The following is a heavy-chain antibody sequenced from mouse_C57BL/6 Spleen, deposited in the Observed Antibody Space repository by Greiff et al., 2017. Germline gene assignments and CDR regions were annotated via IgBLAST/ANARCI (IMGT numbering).Heavy chain of an antibody. J-gene: IGHJ2*01. D-gene: IGHD1-1*01. CDR3: ARVTTVVADFDC. CDR1: GYTFTSYW. CDR2: IDPSDSYT. Sequence: QVQLKQPGAELVMPGASVKLSCKASGYTFTSYWMHWVKQRPGQGLEWIGEIDPSDSYTNYNQKFKGKSTLTVDKSSSTAYMQLSSLTSEDSAVYYCARVTTVVADFDCWGQGTTLTVSS. V-gene: IGHV1-69*01.